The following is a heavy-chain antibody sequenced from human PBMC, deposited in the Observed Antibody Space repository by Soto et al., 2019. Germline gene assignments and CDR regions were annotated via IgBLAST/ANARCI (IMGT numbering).Heavy chain of an antibody. CDR2: INPNSGGT. Sequence: ASVKVSCKASGSTFTGHYMHWVRQAPGQGLEWMGWINPNSGGTNYAQKFQGRVTMTRDTSISTAYMELSRLRSDDTAVYYCARDRQPYDSSGYYPYWGQGTLVTVSS. J-gene: IGHJ4*02. CDR3: ARDRQPYDSSGYYPY. D-gene: IGHD3-22*01. CDR1: GSTFTGHY. V-gene: IGHV1-2*02.